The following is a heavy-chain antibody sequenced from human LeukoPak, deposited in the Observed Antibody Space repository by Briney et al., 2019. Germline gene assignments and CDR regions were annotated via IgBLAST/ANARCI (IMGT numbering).Heavy chain of an antibody. D-gene: IGHD3-10*01. CDR1: GSTFSNYN. CDR2: ISRSSIYI. Sequence: GGSLRVSCAASGSTFSNYNMNWVRQAPGKGLEWVSSISRSSIYIYYADSVKGRFTISRDNAENSLSLQMNSLRAEDTAVYYCARDSGDGSGTYYPYGMDVWGQGTTVTVSS. J-gene: IGHJ6*02. V-gene: IGHV3-21*01. CDR3: ARDSGDGSGTYYPYGMDV.